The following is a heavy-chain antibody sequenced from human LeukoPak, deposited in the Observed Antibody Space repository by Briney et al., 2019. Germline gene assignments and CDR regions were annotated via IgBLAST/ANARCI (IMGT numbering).Heavy chain of an antibody. CDR3: AESSAAGTGYYFDY. V-gene: IGHV3-33*06. J-gene: IGHJ4*02. Sequence: PGGSLRLSCAASGFTFSSYGMHWVRQAPGKGLEWVAVIWYDGSNKYYADSVKGRFTISRDNSKNTLYLQMNSLRAEDTAVYYCAESSAAGTGYYFDYWGQGTLVTVSS. CDR1: GFTFSSYG. CDR2: IWYDGSNK. D-gene: IGHD6-13*01.